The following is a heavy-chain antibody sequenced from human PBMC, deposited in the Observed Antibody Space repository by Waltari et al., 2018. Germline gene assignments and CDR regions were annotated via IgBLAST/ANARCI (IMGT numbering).Heavy chain of an antibody. CDR3: AKDYDFWSGHTFGYYYYGMDV. CDR1: GFTFSSYA. Sequence: EVQLLESGGGLVQPGGSLRLSCAASGFTFSSYAMSWVRQAPGKGLEWVSAISGSGGSTYYAESVKGRFTISRDNSKNTLYLQMNSLRAEDTAVYYCAKDYDFWSGHTFGYYYYGMDVWGQGTTVTVSS. CDR2: ISGSGGST. D-gene: IGHD3-3*01. V-gene: IGHV3-23*01. J-gene: IGHJ6*02.